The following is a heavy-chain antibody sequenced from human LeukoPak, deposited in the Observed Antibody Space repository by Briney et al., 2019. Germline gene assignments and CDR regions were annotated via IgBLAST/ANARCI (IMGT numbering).Heavy chain of an antibody. D-gene: IGHD3-22*01. V-gene: IGHV4-61*01. CDR3: ARVPTYYYDSSGLNDAFDI. Sequence: SETLSLTCTVSGGSVSSGSYYWSWIRQPPGKGLEWIGYIYYSGSTNYNPSPKSRVTISVDTSKNQFSLKLSSVTAADTAVYYCARVPTYYYDSSGLNDAFDIWGQGTMVTVSS. CDR2: IYYSGST. CDR1: GGSVSSGSYY. J-gene: IGHJ3*02.